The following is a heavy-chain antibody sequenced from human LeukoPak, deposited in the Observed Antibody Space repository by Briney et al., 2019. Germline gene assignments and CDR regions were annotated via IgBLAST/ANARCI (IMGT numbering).Heavy chain of an antibody. V-gene: IGHV5-51*01. CDR3: ARQLGSPGAFDI. CDR1: GYSFSIYW. Sequence: GESLKISCKGSGYSFSIYWIAWVRQMPGKGLEWMGIFYPGDSDTRYNPSFHGQVTISADRSISTAYLQWSSLEASDTAMYYCARQLGSPGAFDIWGQGTMVTVSS. CDR2: FYPGDSDT. D-gene: IGHD3-16*01. J-gene: IGHJ3*02.